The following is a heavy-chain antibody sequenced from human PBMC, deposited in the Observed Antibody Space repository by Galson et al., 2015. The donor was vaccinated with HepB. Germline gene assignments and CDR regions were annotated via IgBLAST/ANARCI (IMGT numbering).Heavy chain of an antibody. Sequence: SLRLSCAVSGFTFSSYAMNWVRQAPGKGLEWVSGITGSGGNIYYADSVKGRFTISRDNSKTTLYLQMNSLRAEDTAVYYCAKDGYIVATQIYGMDVWGQGTTVTVSS. CDR3: AKDGYIVATQIYGMDV. D-gene: IGHD5-12*01. CDR2: ITGSGGNI. J-gene: IGHJ6*02. V-gene: IGHV3-23*01. CDR1: GFTFSSYA.